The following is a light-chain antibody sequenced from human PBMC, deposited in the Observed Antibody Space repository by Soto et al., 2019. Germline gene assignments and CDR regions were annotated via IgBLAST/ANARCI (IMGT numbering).Light chain of an antibody. V-gene: IGLV2-14*01. CDR2: EVS. CDR3: SSYTSSSTVV. CDR1: SSDVGDYNY. Sequence: LTQPASVSGSPGQSITISCTGTSSDVGDYNYVSWYQQRPGKAPKLMIYEVSNRPSGVSNRFSGSKSGNTASLTISGLQAEDEADYYCSSYTSSSTVVFGGGTKVTVL. J-gene: IGLJ2*01.